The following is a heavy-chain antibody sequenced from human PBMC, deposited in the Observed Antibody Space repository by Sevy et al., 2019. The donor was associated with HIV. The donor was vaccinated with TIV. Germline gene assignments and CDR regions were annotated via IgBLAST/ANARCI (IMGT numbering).Heavy chain of an antibody. V-gene: IGHV1-46*01. J-gene: IGHJ4*02. D-gene: IGHD3-9*01. CDR2: INPSGGST. Sequence: ASVKVSCKASGYTFTSQYMHWVRQAPGQGLEWMGIINPSGGSTSYAQKFQGRVTMTRDTSTSTVYMELSSLRSEDTAMYYCARDSDNYDILTGYYPFDYWGQGTLVTVSS. CDR1: GYTFTSQY. CDR3: ARDSDNYDILTGYYPFDY.